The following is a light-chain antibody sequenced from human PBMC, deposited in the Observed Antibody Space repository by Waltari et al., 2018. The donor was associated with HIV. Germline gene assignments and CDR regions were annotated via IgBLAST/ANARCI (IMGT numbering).Light chain of an antibody. CDR2: EVS. CDR1: SSDVGGSNY. V-gene: IGLV2-14*01. CDR3: SSYTSSSTWV. Sequence: QSALTQPASVSGSPGQSITISCTGTSSDVGGSNYVSWYQQHPGKAPTRMIYEVSYRPSGVSNRFSGYKSDNTASMTSSGLQAEDEADYYCSSYTSSSTWVFGGGTKLTVL. J-gene: IGLJ3*02.